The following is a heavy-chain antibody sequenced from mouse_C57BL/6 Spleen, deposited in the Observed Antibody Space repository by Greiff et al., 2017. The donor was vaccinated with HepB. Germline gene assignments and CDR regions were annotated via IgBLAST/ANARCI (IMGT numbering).Heavy chain of an antibody. CDR3: ARGDYGSSSFAY. Sequence: VQLQQSGAELVKPGASVKISCKASGYAFSSHWMNWVKQRPGKGLEWIGQIYPGDGDTNYNGKFKGKATLTADKSSSTAYMQLSSLTSEDSAVYFCARGDYGSSSFAYWGQGTLVTVSA. V-gene: IGHV1-80*01. CDR2: IYPGDGDT. D-gene: IGHD1-1*01. J-gene: IGHJ3*01. CDR1: GYAFSSHW.